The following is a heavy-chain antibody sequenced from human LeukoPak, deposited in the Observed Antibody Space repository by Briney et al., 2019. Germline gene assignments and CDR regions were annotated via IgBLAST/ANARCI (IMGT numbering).Heavy chain of an antibody. CDR2: IKQDGSEK. Sequence: PGGSLRLSCAASGFTFSSYWMSWVRQAPGKGLDWVANIKQDGSEKYYVDSVKGRFTISRDNAKNSLYLQMNSLRAEDTAVYYCARDLRYYYDSSGSFDYWGQGTLVTVSS. CDR1: GFTFSSYW. D-gene: IGHD3-22*01. V-gene: IGHV3-7*01. J-gene: IGHJ4*02. CDR3: ARDLRYYYDSSGSFDY.